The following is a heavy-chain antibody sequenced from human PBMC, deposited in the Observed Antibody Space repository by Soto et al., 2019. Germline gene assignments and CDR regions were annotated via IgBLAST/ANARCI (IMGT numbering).Heavy chain of an antibody. CDR3: ARQDNYVSGSHSASGMDV. D-gene: IGHD3-10*01. J-gene: IGHJ6*02. CDR1: GYTFTRHG. CDR2: LNVYNGNP. Sequence: QVQLVQSGAEVKKPGASVNVSCKASGYTFTRHGISWVRQAPGHGLEWMGWLNVYNGNPDYAQRLQDRDTMTADTSTSTANMELRSLRSDDTAVYYCARQDNYVSGSHSASGMDVWGQGTTVTVSS. V-gene: IGHV1-18*04.